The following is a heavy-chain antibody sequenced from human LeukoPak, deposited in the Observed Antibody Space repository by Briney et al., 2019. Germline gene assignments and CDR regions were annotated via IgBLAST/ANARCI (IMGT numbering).Heavy chain of an antibody. J-gene: IGHJ5*02. D-gene: IGHD1-14*01. CDR1: GGSISSNTW. Sequence: SETLSLTCALSGGSISSNTWWTWVRQPPGKGLEWIGEIFQSGSTLYNPSLKSRVTISLDKSENQFSLKLRSVTAADTAVYYCARTPSRISWFDPWGQGTLVTVSS. V-gene: IGHV4-4*02. CDR2: IFQSGST. CDR3: ARTPSRISWFDP.